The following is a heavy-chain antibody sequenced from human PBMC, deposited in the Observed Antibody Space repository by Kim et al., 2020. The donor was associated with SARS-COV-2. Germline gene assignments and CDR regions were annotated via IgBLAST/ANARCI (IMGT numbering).Heavy chain of an antibody. D-gene: IGHD1-20*01. CDR3: ARGRYDRLVDY. CDR1: GGSFSGYY. V-gene: IGHV4-34*01. CDR2: INHSGST. J-gene: IGHJ4*02. Sequence: SETLSLTCAVYGGSFSGYYWSWIRQPPGKGLEWIGEINHSGSTNYNPSLKSRVTISVDTSKNQFSLKLSSVTAADTAVYYCARGRYDRLVDYWGQGTLVT.